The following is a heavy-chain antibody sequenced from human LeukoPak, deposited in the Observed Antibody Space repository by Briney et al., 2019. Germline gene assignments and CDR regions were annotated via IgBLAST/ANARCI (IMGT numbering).Heavy chain of an antibody. V-gene: IGHV3-53*01. CDR2: FYSGGDT. CDR1: GFTVTSNY. D-gene: IGHD3-9*01. J-gene: IGHJ4*02. CDR3: AKDSFDGDYFDY. Sequence: GGSLRLSCAASGFTVTSNYMTWVRQAPGKGLEWVSVFYSGGDTYYADSVQGRFTISRDTSKNTVDLQMNSLRSEDAAVYYCAKDSFDGDYFDYWGQGTLVTVSS.